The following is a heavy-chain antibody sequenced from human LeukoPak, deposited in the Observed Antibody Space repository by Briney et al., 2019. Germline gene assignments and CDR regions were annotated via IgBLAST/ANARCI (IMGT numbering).Heavy chain of an antibody. CDR1: GFTFSSYG. J-gene: IGHJ4*02. V-gene: IGHV3-30*18. CDR3: AKDKGLVISTPVFDY. Sequence: GGSLRLSCAASGFTFSSYGMHWVCQAPGKGLEWVAVISYDGSNKYYADSVKGRFTISRDNSKNTLYLQMNSLRAEDTAVYYCAKDKGLVISTPVFDYWGQGTLVTVSS. D-gene: IGHD3/OR15-3a*01. CDR2: ISYDGSNK.